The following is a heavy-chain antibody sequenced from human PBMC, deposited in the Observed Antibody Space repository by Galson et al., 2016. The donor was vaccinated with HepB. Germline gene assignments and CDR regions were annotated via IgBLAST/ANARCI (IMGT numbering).Heavy chain of an antibody. J-gene: IGHJ4*02. CDR2: MYYSGSG. Sequence: ETLSLNCTDTGDSVSSYYWSWNRQPPGQGLVWITYMYYSGSGKYNPSLKSRVTMSVDTSKNQFSLRLISVTAADTAIYYCARDRPPRSREIVSWGQGTLVSVSS. V-gene: IGHV4-59*02. CDR3: ARDRPPRSREIVS. D-gene: IGHD6-6*01. CDR1: GDSVSSYY.